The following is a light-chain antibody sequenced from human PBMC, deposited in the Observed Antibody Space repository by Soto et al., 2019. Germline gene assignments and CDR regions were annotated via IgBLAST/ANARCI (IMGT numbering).Light chain of an antibody. V-gene: IGLV2-11*01. CDR1: SSDIGGYRY. Sequence: SVLTQPRSVSGSPGQSVTISCTGSSSDIGGYRYVSWYQQYPGKAPKLMIYDVSQRPSGVPDRFSGSTSGNTASLTISGLQAEDEADYYCCSYAGSYVFGTGTKVTVL. J-gene: IGLJ1*01. CDR3: CSYAGSYV. CDR2: DVS.